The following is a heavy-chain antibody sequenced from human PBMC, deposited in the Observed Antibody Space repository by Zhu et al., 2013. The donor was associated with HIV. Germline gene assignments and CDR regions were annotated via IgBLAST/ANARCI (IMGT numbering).Heavy chain of an antibody. V-gene: IGHV1-18*01. J-gene: IGHJ4*02. D-gene: IGHD3-3*01. Sequence: QVQLVQSGAEVKKPGASVKVSCKASGYTFTSYGISWVRQAPGQGLEWMGWISAYNGNTNYAQKLQGRVTMTTDTSTSTAYMELRSLRSDDTAVYYCAREGAGKFWSGYYCGGVKNFDYWGPGNPGHRLL. CDR2: ISAYNGNT. CDR3: AREGAGKFWSGYYCGGVKNFDY. CDR1: GYTFTSYG.